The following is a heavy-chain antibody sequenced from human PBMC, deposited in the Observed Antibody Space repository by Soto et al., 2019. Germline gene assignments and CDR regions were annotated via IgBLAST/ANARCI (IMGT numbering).Heavy chain of an antibody. J-gene: IGHJ6*02. CDR1: GGSFSGYY. D-gene: IGHD2-15*01. CDR3: ARGYCSGGSCYGGGYYYYGMDV. CDR2: INHSGST. V-gene: IGHV4-34*01. Sequence: ASETLSLTCAVYGGSFSGYYWSWIRQPPGKGLEWIGEINHSGSTNYNPSLKSRVTISVDTSKNQFSLKLSSVTAADTAVYYCARGYCSGGSCYGGGYYYYGMDVWGQGTTVTVSS.